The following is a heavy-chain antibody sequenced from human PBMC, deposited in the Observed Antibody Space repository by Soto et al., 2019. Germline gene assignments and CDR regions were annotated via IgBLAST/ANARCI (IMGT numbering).Heavy chain of an antibody. J-gene: IGHJ6*03. D-gene: IGHD1-1*01. CDR1: GDSVSSNSAG. CDR2: TYYRSNWYF. Sequence: QVQLQLSGPGLVTPSQTLSLTCAISGDSVSSNSAGWNWIRQTPSRGLEWLGRTYYRSNWYFNYAVAVESQITINPDTSKNQFSLQLSSVTPDDTAGYYCARGSWDDVSGRYYMDVWGKGTTVTVSS. CDR3: ARGSWDDVSGRYYMDV. V-gene: IGHV6-1*01.